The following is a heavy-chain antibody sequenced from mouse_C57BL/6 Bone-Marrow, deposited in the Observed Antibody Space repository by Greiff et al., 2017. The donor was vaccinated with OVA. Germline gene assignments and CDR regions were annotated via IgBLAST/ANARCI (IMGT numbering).Heavy chain of an antibody. Sequence: EVHLVESGAELVRPGASVKLSCTASGFNIKDDYMHWVKQRPEQGLEWIGWIDPENGDTEYASKFQGKATITADTSSNTAYLQLSSLTSEDTAVYYCTDYYGSFAYWGQGTLVTVSA. CDR3: TDYYGSFAY. CDR2: IDPENGDT. J-gene: IGHJ3*01. D-gene: IGHD1-1*01. CDR1: GFNIKDDY. V-gene: IGHV14-4*01.